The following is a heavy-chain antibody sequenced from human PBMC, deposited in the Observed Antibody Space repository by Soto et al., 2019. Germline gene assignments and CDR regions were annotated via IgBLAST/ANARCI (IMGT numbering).Heavy chain of an antibody. V-gene: IGHV4-59*11. CDR1: GGSISNHY. J-gene: IGHJ4*02. CDR2: IYYNGNT. D-gene: IGHD7-27*01. CDR3: TRANWYSEY. Sequence: QVQLQESGPGLVKPSETLSLTCSVSGGSISNHYWSWIRQPPGKGLEWIGYIYYNGNTNYNPSLKSRVTTSVDTSRNQISLKLTTVTAADTAVYYCTRANWYSEYWGPGTLVTVSS.